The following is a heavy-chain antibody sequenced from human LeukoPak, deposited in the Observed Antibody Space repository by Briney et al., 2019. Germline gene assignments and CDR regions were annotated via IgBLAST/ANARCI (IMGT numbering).Heavy chain of an antibody. V-gene: IGHV1-2*02. CDR2: INPNSGGT. Sequence: ASVKVSCKASGYTFTAYYMHWVRQAPGQGLEWMGWINPNSGGTNYAQKFQGRVTMTWDTSISTAYMELSRLRSDDTAVYYCARDAGYSSSFADYWGQGTLVTVSS. CDR1: GYTFTAYY. CDR3: ARDAGYSSSFADY. D-gene: IGHD6-6*01. J-gene: IGHJ4*02.